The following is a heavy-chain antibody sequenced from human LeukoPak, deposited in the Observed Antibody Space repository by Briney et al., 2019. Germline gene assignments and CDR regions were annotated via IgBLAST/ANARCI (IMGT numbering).Heavy chain of an antibody. J-gene: IGHJ3*02. CDR3: ARHLSVVGATDDAFDI. CDR1: GYSISSGYY. V-gene: IGHV4-38-2*01. CDR2: IYHSGST. Sequence: PSETLSLTCAVSGYSISSGYYWGWIRQPPGKGLEWIGSIYHSGSTYYNPSLKSRVTISVDTSKNQFSLRLSSVTAADTAVYYCARHLSVVGATDDAFDIWGQGTMVTVSS. D-gene: IGHD1-26*01.